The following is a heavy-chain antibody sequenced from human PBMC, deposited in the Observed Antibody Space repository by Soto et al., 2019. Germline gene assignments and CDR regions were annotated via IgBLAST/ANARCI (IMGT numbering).Heavy chain of an antibody. CDR1: GYTFTSYG. CDR2: ISAYNGNT. V-gene: IGHV1-18*01. D-gene: IGHD3-3*01. Sequence: GASVKVSCKASGYTFTSYGISWVRQAPGQGLEWMGWISAYNGNTNYAQKLQGRVTMTTDTSTSTAYMELRSLRSDDTAVYYCARDRFTIFGVGMVRYYYMDVWGKGTTVTVSS. J-gene: IGHJ6*03. CDR3: ARDRFTIFGVGMVRYYYMDV.